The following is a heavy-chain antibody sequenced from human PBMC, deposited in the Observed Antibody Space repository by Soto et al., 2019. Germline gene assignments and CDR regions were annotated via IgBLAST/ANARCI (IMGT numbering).Heavy chain of an antibody. J-gene: IGHJ5*02. Sequence: ASAKVSCEVCGYTLAELSMRWVRQAPGKGLEWMGGFDPEDGETIYAQKFQGRVTMTEDTSTDTAYMELSSLRSEDTAVYYCVVVAATLPWFDPWGQGTLVTVSS. CDR2: FDPEDGET. D-gene: IGHD2-15*01. V-gene: IGHV1-24*01. CDR3: VVVAATLPWFDP. CDR1: GYTLAELS.